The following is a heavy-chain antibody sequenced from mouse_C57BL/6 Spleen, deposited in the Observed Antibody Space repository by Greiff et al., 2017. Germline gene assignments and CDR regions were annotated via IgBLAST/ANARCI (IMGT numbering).Heavy chain of an antibody. J-gene: IGHJ2*01. D-gene: IGHD2-2*01. CDR2: ISSGGDYI. CDR1: GFTFSSYA. V-gene: IGHV5-9-1*02. CDR3: TRGYGYDEALYYFDY. Sequence: EVQVVESGEGLVKPGGSLKLSCAASGFTFSSYAMSWVRQTPEKRLEWVAYISSGGDYIYYADTVKGRFTISRDNARNTLYLQMSSLKSEDTAMYYCTRGYGYDEALYYFDYWGQGTTLTVSS.